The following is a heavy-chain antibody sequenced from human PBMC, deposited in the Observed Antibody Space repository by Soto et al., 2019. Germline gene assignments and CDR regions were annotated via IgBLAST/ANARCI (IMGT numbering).Heavy chain of an antibody. Sequence: SETLSLTCTVSGGSISPYYWSWIRQAAGKGPEWIGHIRYSGSTNYNPSLKSRVTISVDTSMTHFSLKVSSVTAADTGLYYCARVKETSGAAHYYYMDVWGKGTTVTVSS. D-gene: IGHD6-19*01. CDR1: GGSISPYY. CDR3: ARVKETSGAAHYYYMDV. V-gene: IGHV4-59*01. CDR2: IRYSGST. J-gene: IGHJ6*03.